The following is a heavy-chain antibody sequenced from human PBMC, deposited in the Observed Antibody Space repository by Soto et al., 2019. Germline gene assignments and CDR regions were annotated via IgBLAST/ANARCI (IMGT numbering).Heavy chain of an antibody. Sequence: EVQLVESGGGLVQPGRSLRLSCAASGFTFDDYAMHWVRQAPGKGLEWVSGISWNSGSIGYADSVKGRFTISRDNVKNSLNLQMNSLRAEDTALYYCAKALTVGGMGVWGQGTTVTVSS. CDR3: AKALTVGGMGV. J-gene: IGHJ6*02. CDR1: GFTFDDYA. CDR2: ISWNSGSI. V-gene: IGHV3-9*01. D-gene: IGHD4-17*01.